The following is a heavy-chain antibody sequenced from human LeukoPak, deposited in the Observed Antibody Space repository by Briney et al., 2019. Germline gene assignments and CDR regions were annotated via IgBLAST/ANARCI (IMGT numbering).Heavy chain of an antibody. CDR1: GGSISSSSYY. J-gene: IGHJ4*02. D-gene: IGHD3-22*01. V-gene: IGHV4-39*07. Sequence: SETLSLTCTVSGGSISSSSYYWGWIRQPPGKGLEWIGSIYYSGSTYYNPSLKSRVTISVDTSKNQFSLKLSSVTAADTAVYYCARDHYYDSSGYTLGLNWGQGTLVTVSS. CDR2: IYYSGST. CDR3: ARDHYYDSSGYTLGLN.